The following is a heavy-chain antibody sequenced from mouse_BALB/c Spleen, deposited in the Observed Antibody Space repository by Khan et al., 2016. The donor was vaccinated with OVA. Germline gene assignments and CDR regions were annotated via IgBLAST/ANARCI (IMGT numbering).Heavy chain of an antibody. J-gene: IGHJ1*01. CDR2: IWSGGST. CDR3: TRNGDGESCWDLDV. CDR1: GFSLSSYS. Sequence: QMQLEESGPGLVAPSQSLSITCTVPGFSLSSYSVYWVRQPPGKGLEWLGMIWSGGSTDYNSALKSRLSICKDNSKSQVFLKMYSQQSDDTAIYYWTRNGDGESCWDLDVWGAGTTVTVSS. D-gene: IGHD2-13*01. V-gene: IGHV2-6-4*01.